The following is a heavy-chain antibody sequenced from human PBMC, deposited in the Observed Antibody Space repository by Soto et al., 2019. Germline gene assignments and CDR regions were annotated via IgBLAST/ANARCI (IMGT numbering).Heavy chain of an antibody. CDR1: GFAFYNYA. D-gene: IGHD3-22*01. CDR3: AKGILAYYSHSSGYFGFDF. V-gene: IGHV3-23*01. J-gene: IGHJ4*02. CDR2: ISASYGST. Sequence: EVQLLESGGGLVQPGGSLRLSCEASGFAFYNYAMSWVRQAPGKGLEWVSFISASYGSTYYSDSVRGRFTISRDNSESTLYLQMSSLRAEDTAVYFCAKGILAYYSHSSGYFGFDFWGPGTLVTVFS.